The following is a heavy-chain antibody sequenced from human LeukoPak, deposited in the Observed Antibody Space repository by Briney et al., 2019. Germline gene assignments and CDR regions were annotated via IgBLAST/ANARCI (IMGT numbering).Heavy chain of an antibody. J-gene: IGHJ3*02. CDR1: GFTFSNYW. V-gene: IGHV3-74*01. CDR3: ARDLPLYSSSWGDAFDI. CDR2: INSDGSST. Sequence: GGSLRLSCAASGFTFSNYWMHWARQAPGKGLVWVSRINSDGSSTSYADSVKGRFTISRDNAKNTLYLQMNSLRAEDAAVYYCARDLPLYSSSWGDAFDIWGQGTMVTVSS. D-gene: IGHD6-13*01.